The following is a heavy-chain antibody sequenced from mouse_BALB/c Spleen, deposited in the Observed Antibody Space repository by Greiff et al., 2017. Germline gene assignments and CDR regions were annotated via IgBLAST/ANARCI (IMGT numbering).Heavy chain of an antibody. CDR1: GYAFSSYW. Sequence: QVQLQQSGAELVRPGSSVKISCKASGYAFSSYWMNWVKQRPGQGLEWIGQIYPGDGDTNYNGKFKGKATLTADKSSSTAYMQLSSLTSEDSAVYFCARGRDLDSSGGKDYFDYWGQGTTLTVSS. J-gene: IGHJ2*01. V-gene: IGHV1-80*01. D-gene: IGHD3-2*01. CDR3: ARGRDLDSSGGKDYFDY. CDR2: IYPGDGDT.